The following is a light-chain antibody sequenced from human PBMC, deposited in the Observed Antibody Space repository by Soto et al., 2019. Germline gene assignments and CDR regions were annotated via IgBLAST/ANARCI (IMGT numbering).Light chain of an antibody. CDR1: SSDVGGYNY. Sequence: QSVLTQPRSVSGSPGQSVTISCTGTSSDVGGYNYVSWYQQHPGKAPKLMVYDVSKRPSGVPDRFSGSKSGNTASLTISGLQAEDEADYYCCSYAGSYTFHFGTGTKVTVL. V-gene: IGLV2-11*01. J-gene: IGLJ1*01. CDR3: CSYAGSYTFH. CDR2: DVS.